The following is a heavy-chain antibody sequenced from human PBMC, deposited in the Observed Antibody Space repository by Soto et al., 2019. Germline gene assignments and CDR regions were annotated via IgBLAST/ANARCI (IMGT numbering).Heavy chain of an antibody. Sequence: PGGSLRLSCAASGFTFSSYAMSWVRQAPGKGLEWLSAITESGGTTYHANSVKGRFTISRDNSKNTLYLQMNSLRAEDTAVYYCARAPGSSGYSDFFDYWGQGSLVIVSS. CDR2: ITESGGTT. V-gene: IGHV3-23*01. D-gene: IGHD3-22*01. CDR3: ARAPGSSGYSDFFDY. J-gene: IGHJ4*02. CDR1: GFTFSSYA.